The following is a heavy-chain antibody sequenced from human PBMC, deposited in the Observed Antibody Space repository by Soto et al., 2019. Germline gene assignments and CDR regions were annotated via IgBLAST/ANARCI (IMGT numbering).Heavy chain of an antibody. CDR1: GYTFTSYD. CDR3: AREWSAAGHFYGMDV. J-gene: IGHJ6*02. Sequence: GASVKVSCKTSGYTFTSYDINWVRQAPGQGLEWVGWMNTNSDDTRSAQKFRGRLTLTRDKSMRAVYMKLSNLRPDDSAMYYCAREWSAAGHFYGMDVWGQGTTVTVSS. V-gene: IGHV1-8*01. D-gene: IGHD6-13*01. CDR2: MNTNSDDT.